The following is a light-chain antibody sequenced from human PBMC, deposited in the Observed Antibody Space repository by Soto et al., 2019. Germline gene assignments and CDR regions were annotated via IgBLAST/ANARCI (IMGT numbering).Light chain of an antibody. J-gene: IGKJ1*01. Sequence: DIQMTQSPSTLSASVGDRVTITCRASQKILTSLAWYQQKPGKAPNLLIYKASNLQGGVPSRFSGSGSETEFTLTISSLQPDDFATYYCQQYNNYPWTFGLGTKVEIK. CDR1: QKILTS. CDR3: QQYNNYPWT. V-gene: IGKV1-5*03. CDR2: KAS.